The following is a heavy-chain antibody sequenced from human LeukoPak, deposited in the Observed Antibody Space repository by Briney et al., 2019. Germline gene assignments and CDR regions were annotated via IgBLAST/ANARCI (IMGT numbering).Heavy chain of an antibody. V-gene: IGHV3-7*04. J-gene: IGHJ4*02. Sequence: GGSLRLSCAASGFTFSSYWMSWVRQAPGKGLERVANIKQDGSEKYYVDSVKGRFTISRDNAKNSLYLQMNSLRAEDTAVYYCARDGYSYGTNYFDYWGQGTLVTVSS. CDR1: GFTFSSYW. CDR3: ARDGYSYGTNYFDY. CDR2: IKQDGSEK. D-gene: IGHD5-18*01.